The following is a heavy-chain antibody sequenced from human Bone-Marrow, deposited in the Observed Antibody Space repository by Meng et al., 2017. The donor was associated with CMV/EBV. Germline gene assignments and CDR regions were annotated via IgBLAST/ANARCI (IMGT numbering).Heavy chain of an antibody. D-gene: IGHD5-18*01. CDR3: ARGGLWLRHPPHNDF. CDR1: GYTFTGYG. Sequence: ASVKVSCKASGYTFTGYGISWVRQAPGQGLEWMGWISAYNGNTNYVQKLQGRVTMTTDTSTSTAYMELRRLRSDDTAVYYCARGGLWLRHPPHNDFWGQGTLVTVSS. J-gene: IGHJ4*02. CDR2: ISAYNGNT. V-gene: IGHV1-18*01.